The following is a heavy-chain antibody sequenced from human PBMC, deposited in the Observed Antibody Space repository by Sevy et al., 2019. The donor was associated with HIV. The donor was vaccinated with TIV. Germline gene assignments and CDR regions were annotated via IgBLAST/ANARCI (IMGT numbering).Heavy chain of an antibody. D-gene: IGHD3-16*01. Sequence: SETLSLTCTVSGGSISSGGYYWGWIRQPPGKGLEWIGSIYYSGSTYYNPSLKSRVTISVDTSKNQFSLKLSSVTAADTAVYYCARRGIAKWTPFDYWGQGTLVTVSS. CDR2: IYYSGST. J-gene: IGHJ4*02. CDR3: ARRGIAKWTPFDY. CDR1: GGSISSGGYY. V-gene: IGHV4-39*01.